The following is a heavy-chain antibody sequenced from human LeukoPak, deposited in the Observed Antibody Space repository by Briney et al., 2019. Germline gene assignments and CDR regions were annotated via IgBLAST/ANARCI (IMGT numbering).Heavy chain of an antibody. CDR3: ARPRDYGGNLNWYFDL. D-gene: IGHD4-23*01. Sequence: SETLSLTCTVSGGSFSGSSFYWGWIRQPPGKGLEWIGNIYYSGSTYYNPSLKSRVTIFVDTSKNQLSLKLSSVTAADTAVYCCARPRDYGGNLNWYFDLWGRGTLVTVSS. CDR2: IYYSGST. J-gene: IGHJ2*01. CDR1: GGSFSGSSFY. V-gene: IGHV4-39*01.